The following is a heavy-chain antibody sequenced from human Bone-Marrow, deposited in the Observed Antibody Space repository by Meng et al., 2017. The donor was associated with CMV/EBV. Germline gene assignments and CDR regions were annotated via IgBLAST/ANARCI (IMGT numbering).Heavy chain of an antibody. J-gene: IGHJ6*02. CDR1: GFTFSSYN. D-gene: IGHD6-6*01. CDR3: ARTYTSSSAISYYYYGMDV. Sequence: GGSLRLSCAASGFTFSSYNMNWVRQAPGKGLEWVSSISSSSSYIYYGDSVKGRFTISRDNAKNSLYLQMNSLRAEDTAVYYCARTYTSSSAISYYYYGMDVWGQGTTVTVSS. V-gene: IGHV3-21*01. CDR2: ISSSSSYI.